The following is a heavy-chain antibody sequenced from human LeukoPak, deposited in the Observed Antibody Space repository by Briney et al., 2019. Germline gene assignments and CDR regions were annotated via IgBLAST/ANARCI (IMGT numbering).Heavy chain of an antibody. CDR2: IYYSGST. D-gene: IGHD3-22*01. V-gene: IGHV4-39*01. CDR1: GGSISSSSYY. CDR3: ARLVGRITMIVVGNHDAFDI. Sequence: PSETLSLTCTVSGGSISSSSYYWGWIRQPPGKGLEWIGSIYYSGSTYYNPSLKSRVTISVDTSKNQFSLKLSSVTAADTAVYYCARLVGRITMIVVGNHDAFDIWGQGTMVTVSS. J-gene: IGHJ3*02.